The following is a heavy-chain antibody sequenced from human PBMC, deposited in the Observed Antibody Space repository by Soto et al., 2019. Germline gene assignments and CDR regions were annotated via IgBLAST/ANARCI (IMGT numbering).Heavy chain of an antibody. J-gene: IGHJ6*02. V-gene: IGHV3-21*01. CDR3: ARVFSITIFGVVSVMDV. D-gene: IGHD3-3*01. Sequence: GGSLRLSCAASGFTFSCYSMNWVRQAPGKGLEWVSSISSSSSYIYYADSVKGRFTISRDNAKNSLYLQMNSLRAEDTAVYYCARVFSITIFGVVSVMDVWGQGTTVTVSS. CDR2: ISSSSSYI. CDR1: GFTFSCYS.